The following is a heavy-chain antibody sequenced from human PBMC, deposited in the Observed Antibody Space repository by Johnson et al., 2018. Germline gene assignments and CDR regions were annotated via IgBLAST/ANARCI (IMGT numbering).Heavy chain of an antibody. CDR1: GFTFDDYA. Sequence: VQLVESGGGLVQPGRSLRLSCAASGFTFDDYAMHWVRQAPGKGLEWVSGISWNSGSIGYADSVKGRFTISRDNAKNSLYLQMNSLRAEDTALYYCGKGFAAAGTGIQDCGQGTLVTVCS. CDR3: GKGFAAAGTGIQD. CDR2: ISWNSGSI. J-gene: IGHJ1*01. V-gene: IGHV3-9*01. D-gene: IGHD6-13*01.